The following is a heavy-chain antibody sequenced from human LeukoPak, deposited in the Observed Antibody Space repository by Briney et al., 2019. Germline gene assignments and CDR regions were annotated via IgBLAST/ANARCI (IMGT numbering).Heavy chain of an antibody. V-gene: IGHV3-30*03. CDR2: ISYDGSNK. J-gene: IGHJ4*02. CDR3: ATSRTFDY. Sequence: GRSLRLSCAASGFTFSSYGMHWVRQAPGKELEWVAVISYDGSNKYYADSVKGRFTISRDNSKNTLYLQMNSLRAEDTAIYYCATSRTFDYWGQGTLVTVSS. D-gene: IGHD2-2*01. CDR1: GFTFSSYG.